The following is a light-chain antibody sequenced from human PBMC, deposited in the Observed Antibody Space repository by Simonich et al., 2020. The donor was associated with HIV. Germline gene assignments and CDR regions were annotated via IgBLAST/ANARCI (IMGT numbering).Light chain of an antibody. CDR1: SSDVGGYNY. J-gene: IGLJ2*01. Sequence: QSALTQPPSASGSPGQSVTISCTGTSSDVGGYNYVPWYQQHPGNAPNLLIYEVSKRPSGVPDRFSGSKSGNTASLTVSGLQAEDEADYYCSSYAGSNYVVFGGGTKLTVL. CDR3: SSYAGSNYVV. CDR2: EVS. V-gene: IGLV2-8*01.